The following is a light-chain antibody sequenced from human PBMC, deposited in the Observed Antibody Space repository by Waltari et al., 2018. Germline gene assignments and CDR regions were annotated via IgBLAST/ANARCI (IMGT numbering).Light chain of an antibody. J-gene: IGKJ2*01. Sequence: DIQMTQSPSTLSASVGDRVTITCRASQIINYWLAWYQQKPGKAPKLLIYKASSLETGVPSRFSGSGSGTEFTLTISSLQPDDFATYYCQQYKSYLYTFGQGTKLEIK. CDR1: QIINYW. CDR2: KAS. V-gene: IGKV1-5*03. CDR3: QQYKSYLYT.